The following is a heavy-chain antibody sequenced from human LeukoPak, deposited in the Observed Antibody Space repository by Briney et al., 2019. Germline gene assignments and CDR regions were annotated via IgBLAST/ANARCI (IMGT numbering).Heavy chain of an antibody. CDR2: IIPIFGTA. Sequence: ASVKVSCKASGYTFTSYDINWVRQAPGQGLEWMGGIIPIFGTANYAQKFQGRVTITADESTSTAYMELSSLRSEDTAVYYCARGLVRGSYQYYFDYWGQGTLVTVSS. CDR3: ARGLVRGSYQYYFDY. CDR1: GYTFTSYD. V-gene: IGHV1-69*13. D-gene: IGHD1-26*01. J-gene: IGHJ4*02.